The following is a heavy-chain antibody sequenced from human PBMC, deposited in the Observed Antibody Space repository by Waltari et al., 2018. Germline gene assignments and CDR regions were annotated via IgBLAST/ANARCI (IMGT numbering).Heavy chain of an antibody. V-gene: IGHV4-39*01. CDR3: AISGSSDDSFDI. CDR2: IYYSGSN. Sequence: QLQLQESGPGLVKPSETLSLTWTVSGGSISSSSYYWGWIRQPPGKGLEWVGRIYYSGSNDYNPARKSRGTISVETSKKQFSLKQSAGTAADTAVYYCAISGSSDDSFDIWGQGTMVTVSS. D-gene: IGHD1-26*01. CDR1: GGSISSSSYY. J-gene: IGHJ3*02.